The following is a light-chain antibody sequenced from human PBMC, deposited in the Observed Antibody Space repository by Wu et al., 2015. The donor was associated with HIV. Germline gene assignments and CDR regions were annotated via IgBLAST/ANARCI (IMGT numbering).Light chain of an antibody. CDR2: AAS. CDR1: QGISNS. CDR3: QEYNSAPRT. Sequence: DIQMTQSPSSLSASVGDRVTITCRASQGISNSLAWYQQRPGRVPKLLILAASTLQSGVPSRFSGSGSGTDFSLTISSLQPEDVATYYCQEYNSAPRTFGPRDQGGNQ. J-gene: IGKJ1*01. V-gene: IGKV1-27*01.